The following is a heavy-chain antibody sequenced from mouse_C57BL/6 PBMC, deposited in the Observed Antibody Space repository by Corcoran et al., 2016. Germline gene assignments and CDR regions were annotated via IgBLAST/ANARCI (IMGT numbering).Heavy chain of an antibody. CDR2: IYPRSGNT. J-gene: IGHJ4*01. CDR1: GYTFTSYG. D-gene: IGHD2-4*01. Sequence: QVQLQQSGAELARPGASVKLSCKASGYTFTSYGISWVKQRTGQGLEWIGEIYPRSGNTYYNEKFKGKATLTADKSSSTAYMELRSLTSEDSAVYFCARGRLRGYYYAMDYWGQGTSVTVSS. V-gene: IGHV1-81*01. CDR3: ARGRLRGYYYAMDY.